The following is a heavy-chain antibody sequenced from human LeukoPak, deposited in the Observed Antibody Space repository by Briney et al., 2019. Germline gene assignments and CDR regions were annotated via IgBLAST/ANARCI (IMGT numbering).Heavy chain of an antibody. D-gene: IGHD3-9*01. CDR2: ITNNGGNT. CDR3: VIVRGYFDSSGSDY. V-gene: IGHV3-64D*06. CDR1: GFTFSSYT. J-gene: IGHJ4*02. Sequence: PGGSLRLSRSASGFTFSSYTIHWVRQAPGQGLEFVSAITNNGGNTYYADSVKGRFTISRDNSKNTVYLQMSSLRAEDTAVYFCVIVRGYFDSSGSDYWGQGTLVTVSS.